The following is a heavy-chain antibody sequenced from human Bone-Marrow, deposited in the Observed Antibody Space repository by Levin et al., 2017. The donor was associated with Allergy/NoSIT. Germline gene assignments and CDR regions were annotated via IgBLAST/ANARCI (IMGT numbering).Heavy chain of an antibody. D-gene: IGHD1-26*01. J-gene: IGHJ4*02. V-gene: IGHV1-18*01. CDR3: ARDRSRREPSCFDH. CDR1: GYTLNSYG. CDR2: ISTYNDDT. Sequence: PEASVKVSCKASGYTLNSYGITWVRQAPGQGLQWMAWISTYNDDTYYAHNLQGRITVTTDTSTSTSYMELRSLRSDDTAVYYCARDRSRREPSCFDHWGQGTLVTVSS.